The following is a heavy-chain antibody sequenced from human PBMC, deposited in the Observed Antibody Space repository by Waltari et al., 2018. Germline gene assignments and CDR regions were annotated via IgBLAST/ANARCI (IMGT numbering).Heavy chain of an antibody. CDR1: GGSVSTGTNY. V-gene: IGHV4-39*02. J-gene: IGHJ4*02. D-gene: IGHD1-26*01. CDR3: ARELAAGGATGY. Sequence: QLQLQESGPGLVKPSETLSLTCTVSGGSVSTGTNYWGWIRQPPGKGLEWIGTIYYTGNAYSNPSLTRRTTMSVDTSRNQFSLKLTSVTAADTAVYYCARELAAGGATGYWGQGTLVTVSS. CDR2: IYYTGNA.